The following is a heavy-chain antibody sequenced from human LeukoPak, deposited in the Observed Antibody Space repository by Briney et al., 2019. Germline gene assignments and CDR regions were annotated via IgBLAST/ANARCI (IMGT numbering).Heavy chain of an antibody. CDR3: ARGKEVQDIVATLLGKAPHMDV. D-gene: IGHD5-12*01. J-gene: IGHJ6*03. V-gene: IGHV4-34*01. CDR2: INYSGST. CDR1: GGSFNGYY. Sequence: SETLSLTCAVYGGSFNGYYWSWIRQPPGKGLEWIGEINYSGSTKYNPSLKSRVTISVDTSKNQFSLKLSSVTAADTAVYYCARGKEVQDIVATLLGKAPHMDVWGKGTPVTVSS.